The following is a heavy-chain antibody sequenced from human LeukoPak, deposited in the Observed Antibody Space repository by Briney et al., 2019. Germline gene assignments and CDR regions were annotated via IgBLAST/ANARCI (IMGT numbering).Heavy chain of an antibody. CDR2: IYSDDTT. CDR3: ARRAGGYSHPYDY. D-gene: IGHD4-23*01. V-gene: IGHV3-53*01. Sequence: GGSLRLSCAVSGFTVSGNYMSWIRQGPGKGLEWVSLIYSDDTTLSADSVKGRFTISRDISKNTLYLQMSSLRAEDTAVYYCARRAGGYSHPYDYWGQGVLVTVSS. J-gene: IGHJ4*02. CDR1: GFTVSGNY.